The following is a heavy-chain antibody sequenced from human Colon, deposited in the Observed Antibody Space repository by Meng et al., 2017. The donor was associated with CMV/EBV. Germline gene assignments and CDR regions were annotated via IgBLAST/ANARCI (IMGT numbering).Heavy chain of an antibody. Sequence: ASVKVSCKASGYTFTDYYIHWVRQAPGQGLEWMGWMNPNNGHTIYAQNFQGRVTMTRDTSINTAYMDLSWLKSDDTDVYYCARGSQSQRPWRLLDYWGQGTLVTVSS. D-gene: IGHD5-12*01. CDR2: MNPNNGHT. J-gene: IGHJ4*02. CDR3: ARGSQSQRPWRLLDY. CDR1: GYTFTDYY. V-gene: IGHV1-2*02.